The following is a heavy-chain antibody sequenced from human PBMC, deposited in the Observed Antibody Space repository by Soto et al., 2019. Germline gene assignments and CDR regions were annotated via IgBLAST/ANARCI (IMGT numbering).Heavy chain of an antibody. CDR3: PSLSTPFPGGYLAHHYYGMDV. Sequence: SETLSLTCSVYGGSFSGYYWSWIRQPPGKGLEWIGEINHSGSTNYNPSLKSRVTISVDTSKNQFSLKLSSVTAADTAVYSCPSLSTPFPGGYLAHHYYGMDVWGQGTTVTV. J-gene: IGHJ6*02. CDR2: INHSGST. CDR1: GGSFSGYY. D-gene: IGHD3-16*02. V-gene: IGHV4-34*01.